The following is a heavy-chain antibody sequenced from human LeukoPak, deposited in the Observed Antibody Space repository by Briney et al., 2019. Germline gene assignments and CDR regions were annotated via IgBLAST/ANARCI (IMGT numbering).Heavy chain of an antibody. Sequence: GASVKVSCKASGYTFTGYYMHWVRQAPGQGLEWMGWINPNSGGTNYAQKFQGRVTMTGDTSISTAYMELSRLRSDDTAVYYCASPAVAGTVVNYYFDYWGQGTLVTVSS. CDR3: ASPAVAGTVVNYYFDY. CDR1: GYTFTGYY. J-gene: IGHJ4*02. CDR2: INPNSGGT. V-gene: IGHV1-2*02. D-gene: IGHD6-19*01.